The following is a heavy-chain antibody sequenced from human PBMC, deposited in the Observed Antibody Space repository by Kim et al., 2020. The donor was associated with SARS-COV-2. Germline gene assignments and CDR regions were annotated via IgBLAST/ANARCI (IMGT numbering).Heavy chain of an antibody. V-gene: IGHV3-30*18. CDR2: ISYDGSNK. CDR3: AKVLYYYDSSGSGYFDY. D-gene: IGHD3-22*01. CDR1: GFTFSSYG. Sequence: GGSLRLSCAASGFTFSSYGMHWVRQAPGKGLEWVAVISYDGSNKYYADSVKGRFTISRDNSKNTLYLQMNSLRAEDTAVYYCAKVLYYYDSSGSGYFDY. J-gene: IGHJ4*03.